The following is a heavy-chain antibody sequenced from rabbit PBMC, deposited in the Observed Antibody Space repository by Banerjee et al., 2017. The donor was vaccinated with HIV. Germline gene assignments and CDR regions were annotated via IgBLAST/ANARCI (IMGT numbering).Heavy chain of an antibody. Sequence: QSLEESGGDLVKPGGTLTLTCKASGIDFSIRSYICWVRQAPGKGLEWIGCIVTADGSTYYASWVNGRFTISRSTSLNTVDLKMTSLTAADTATYFCARHNYYSDWGGDLWGQGTLVTVS. J-gene: IGHJ4*01. CDR1: GIDFSIRSY. CDR2: IVTADGST. CDR3: ARHNYYSDWGGDL. V-gene: IGHV1S43*01. D-gene: IGHD4-1*01.